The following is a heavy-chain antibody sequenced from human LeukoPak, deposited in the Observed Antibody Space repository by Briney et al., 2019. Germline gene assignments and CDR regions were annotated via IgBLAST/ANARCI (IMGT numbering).Heavy chain of an antibody. CDR3: ARDIVATTDFDY. D-gene: IGHD5-12*01. CDR1: GGTFSSYA. Sequence: SVKVSCKASGGTFSSYAISWVRQAPGQGLEWMGGIIPILGIANYAQKFQGRVTITAGKSTSTAYMELSSLRSEDTAVYYCARDIVATTDFDYWGQGTLVTVSS. J-gene: IGHJ4*02. CDR2: IIPILGIA. V-gene: IGHV1-69*10.